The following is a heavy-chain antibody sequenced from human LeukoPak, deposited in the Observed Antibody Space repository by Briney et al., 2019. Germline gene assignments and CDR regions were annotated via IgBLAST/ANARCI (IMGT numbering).Heavy chain of an antibody. Sequence: PGGSLRLSCAASGFTFSDYYMSWIRQAPGKGLEWVAVISYDGSNKYYADSVKGRFTISRDNSKNTLYLQMNSLRAEDTAVYYCAKDLRGREYYFDYWGQGTLVTVSS. CDR1: GFTFSDYY. V-gene: IGHV3-30*18. J-gene: IGHJ4*02. CDR2: ISYDGSNK. CDR3: AKDLRGREYYFDY. D-gene: IGHD3-10*01.